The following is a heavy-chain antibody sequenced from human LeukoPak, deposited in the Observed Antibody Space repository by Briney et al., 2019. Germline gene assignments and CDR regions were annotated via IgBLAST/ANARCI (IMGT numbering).Heavy chain of an antibody. D-gene: IGHD4-23*01. CDR2: IHHSGDT. J-gene: IGHJ5*02. Sequence: SETLSLTCSVSGASINSYWWSWIRQPPGRGLEWIAYIHHSGDTNYNPSLKSRVTISVDTSKNQFSLKLSSVTAADTAVYYCARVGTSSGLLRDWFDPWGQGTLVTVSS. CDR3: ARVGTSSGLLRDWFDP. V-gene: IGHV4-59*01. CDR1: GASINSYW.